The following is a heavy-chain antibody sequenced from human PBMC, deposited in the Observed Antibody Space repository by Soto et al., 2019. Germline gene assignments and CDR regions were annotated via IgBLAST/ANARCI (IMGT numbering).Heavy chain of an antibody. CDR3: ARLRSGPRDAFDI. V-gene: IGHV6-1*01. CDR2: TYYRSKWYN. D-gene: IGHD3-10*01. J-gene: IGHJ3*02. Sequence: WIRQSPSRGLEWLGRTYYRSKWYNDYAVSVKSRITINPDTSKNQFSLQLNSVTPEDTAVYYCARLRSGPRDAFDIWGQGTMVTVSS.